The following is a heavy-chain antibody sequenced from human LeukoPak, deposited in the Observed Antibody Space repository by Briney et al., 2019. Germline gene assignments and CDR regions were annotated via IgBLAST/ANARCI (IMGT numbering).Heavy chain of an antibody. CDR1: GGSNSSYY. Sequence: PSETLSLTCTVSGGSNSSYYWSWIRQPPGKGLEWIGYIYYSGSTNYNPSLKSRVTISVDTSKNQFSLKLSSVTAADTAVYYCARSIYSITYYFDYWGQGTLVTVSS. CDR3: ARSIYSITYYFDY. V-gene: IGHV4-59*08. CDR2: IYYSGST. D-gene: IGHD3-3*01. J-gene: IGHJ4*02.